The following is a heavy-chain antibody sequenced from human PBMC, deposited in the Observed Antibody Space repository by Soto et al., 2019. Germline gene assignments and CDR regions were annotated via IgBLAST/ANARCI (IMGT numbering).Heavy chain of an antibody. CDR1: GFTFSSYA. V-gene: IGHV3-30*04. Sequence: GSLRLSCAASGFTFSSYAMHWVRQAPGKGLEWVAVISYDGSNKYYADSVKGRFTISRDNSKNTLYLQMNSLRAEDTAVYYCARDRPPDYDFWSGYYYYYGMDVWGQGTTVTVSS. CDR2: ISYDGSNK. CDR3: ARDRPPDYDFWSGYYYYYGMDV. J-gene: IGHJ6*02. D-gene: IGHD3-3*01.